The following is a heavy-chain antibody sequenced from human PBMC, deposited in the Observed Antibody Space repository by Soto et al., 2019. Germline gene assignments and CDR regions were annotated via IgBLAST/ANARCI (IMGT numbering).Heavy chain of an antibody. CDR2: IYHGGTT. CDR3: AKDHVMVVAGSTFDY. Sequence: SETLSLTCTVSGYSISSGSYWGWIRQPPGKGPEWIASIYHGGTTFYNPSLKSRVTVSVDKSNNQFSLKLRSVTAADTAVYYCAKDHVMVVAGSTFDYWGHGILVT. J-gene: IGHJ4*03. V-gene: IGHV4-38-2*02. D-gene: IGHD6-19*01. CDR1: GYSISSGSY.